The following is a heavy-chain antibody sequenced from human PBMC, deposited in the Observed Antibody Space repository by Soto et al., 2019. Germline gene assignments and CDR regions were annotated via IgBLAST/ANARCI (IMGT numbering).Heavy chain of an antibody. V-gene: IGHV3-11*06. CDR3: ARESVPGFYYGMDV. CDR1: GFTFSDYY. J-gene: IGHJ6*02. CDR2: ISGRSYT. Sequence: QVQLAESGGGLVKPGGSLRLSCAVSGFTFSDYYMSWIRQAPGKGLEWVSHISGRSYTNYADSVKGRFTTSRDDAKTSLYLQMNSLRAEDTAIYYCARESVPGFYYGMDVWGQGTTVTVS.